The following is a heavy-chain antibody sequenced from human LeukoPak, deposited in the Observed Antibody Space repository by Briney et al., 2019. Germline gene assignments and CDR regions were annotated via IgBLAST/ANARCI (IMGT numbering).Heavy chain of an antibody. V-gene: IGHV3-23*01. Sequence: GGSLRLSCAASGFTFNNYAMSWVRQAPRKGLEWVSGISATGGSTYYTDSTDSVKARFTISRDNSKNTLYLRMNSLRAEDTAVYYCAKEENYYGGSGYPPFFDFWGQGTLVTVSS. J-gene: IGHJ4*02. CDR3: AKEENYYGGSGYPPFFDF. D-gene: IGHD3-22*01. CDR1: GFTFNNYA. CDR2: ISATGGST.